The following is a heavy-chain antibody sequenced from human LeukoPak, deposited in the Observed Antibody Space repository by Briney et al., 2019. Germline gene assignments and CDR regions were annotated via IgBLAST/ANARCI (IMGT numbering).Heavy chain of an antibody. CDR1: GYSFTSYW. V-gene: IGHV5-51*01. Sequence: PGGSLRLSCKGFGYSFTSYWIGWVRQVPGKGLEWMGIIYPGDSDARYSPSFQGQVTISADKSIGTAYLQWSSLKASDTAMYYCARRGRDGNINMGLGVDYWGQGTLVTVSS. D-gene: IGHD5-24*01. CDR3: ARRGRDGNINMGLGVDY. J-gene: IGHJ4*02. CDR2: IYPGDSDA.